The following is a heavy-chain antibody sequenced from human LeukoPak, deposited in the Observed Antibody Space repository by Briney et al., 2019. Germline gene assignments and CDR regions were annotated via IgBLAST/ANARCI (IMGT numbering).Heavy chain of an antibody. V-gene: IGHV3-66*01. CDR2: IYSGGST. CDR1: GSTVSSNY. D-gene: IGHD5-12*01. Sequence: GGSLRLSCAASGSTVSSNYMSWVRQAPGKGLEWVSVIYSGGSTYYADSVKGRFTISRDNSKNTLYLQMNSLRAEDTAVYYCAREGGYDFSRYYYGMDVWGQGTTVTVSS. CDR3: AREGGYDFSRYYYGMDV. J-gene: IGHJ6*02.